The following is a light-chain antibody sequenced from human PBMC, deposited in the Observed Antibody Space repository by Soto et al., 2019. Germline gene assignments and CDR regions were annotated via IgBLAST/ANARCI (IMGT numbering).Light chain of an antibody. CDR2: KAS. V-gene: IGKV1-5*03. J-gene: IGKJ1*01. Sequence: DIQMTQSPSTLSASVGGRVTITCRASRSISTWLAWYQQKPGKAPKLLIYKASSLESGVPSSFSGSGSGTEFTLTISSLQHDDFATYYCQRYDSAPWTFGQGTKVDFK. CDR3: QRYDSAPWT. CDR1: RSISTW.